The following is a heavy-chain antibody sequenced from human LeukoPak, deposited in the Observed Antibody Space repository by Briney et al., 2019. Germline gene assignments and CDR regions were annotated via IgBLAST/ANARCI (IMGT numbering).Heavy chain of an antibody. CDR3: ARGGSDTAMAHDY. CDR2: INRDGSRT. Sequence: GGSLRLSCAASGFTFSNHWMHWVRQDPGKGLMWVSRINRDGSRTDYADSVKGRFTISRDDAKNTLYLQVNSLGAEDTAVYFCARGGSDTAMAHDYWGQGTLVTVSS. CDR1: GFTFSNHW. J-gene: IGHJ4*02. V-gene: IGHV3-74*01. D-gene: IGHD5-18*01.